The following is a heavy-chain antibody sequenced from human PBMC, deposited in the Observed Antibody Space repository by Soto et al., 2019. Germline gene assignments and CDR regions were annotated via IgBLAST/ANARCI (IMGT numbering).Heavy chain of an antibody. CDR2: ITTVSSSM. CDR1: GFSFSSYA. V-gene: IGHV3-48*02. J-gene: IGHJ4*02. CDR3: ATAYSGGWKFDN. D-gene: IGHD6-19*01. Sequence: DVQLVESGGGLVQPGGSLRLSCAASGFSFSSYAMMWVRQAPGEGLEWLSYITTVSSSMYYADSVKGRFTISRDNAKNMLYLQMNSLRDEDTAVYYCATAYSGGWKFDNWGRGAQVTVSS.